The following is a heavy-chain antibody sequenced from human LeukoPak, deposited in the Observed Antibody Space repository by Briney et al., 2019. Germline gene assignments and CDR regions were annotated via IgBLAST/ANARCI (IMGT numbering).Heavy chain of an antibody. V-gene: IGHV3-21*01. J-gene: IGHJ4*02. CDR1: GFTFDDYT. CDR3: ARVERNGYSYGLIDY. D-gene: IGHD5-18*01. CDR2: ISSSSSYI. Sequence: GGSLRLSCAASGFTFDDYTMNWVRQAPGKGLEWVSSISSSSSYIYYADSVKGRFTISRDNAKNSLYLQMNSLRAEDTAVYYCARVERNGYSYGLIDYWGQGTLVTVSS.